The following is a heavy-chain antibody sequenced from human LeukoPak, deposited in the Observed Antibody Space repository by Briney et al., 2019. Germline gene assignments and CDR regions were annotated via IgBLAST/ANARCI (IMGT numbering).Heavy chain of an antibody. J-gene: IGHJ4*02. CDR3: ARDYDYSNWGHFDY. Sequence: GGSLRLSCAASGFTFSNYYMSWIRQAPGKGLEWVSYISSSGSTIYYADSVKGRFTISRDNAKNSLYLQMNSLRAEDTAVYYCARDYDYSNWGHFDYWGQGTLVTVSS. CDR2: ISSSGSTI. V-gene: IGHV3-11*01. CDR1: GFTFSNYY. D-gene: IGHD4-11*01.